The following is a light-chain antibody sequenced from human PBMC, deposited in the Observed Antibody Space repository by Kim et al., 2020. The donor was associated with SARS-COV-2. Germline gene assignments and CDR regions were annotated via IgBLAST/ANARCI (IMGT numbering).Light chain of an antibody. CDR1: QSISSW. CDR2: KAS. V-gene: IGKV1-5*03. Sequence: DIQMTQSPSTLSASVGDRVTITCRASQSISSWLAWYQQRPRKAPKLLIHKASSLESGVPSRFSGSGSGTEFTLTISSLQPDDFATYYCQQYNSYPRTFGQGTKVDIK. CDR3: QQYNSYPRT. J-gene: IGKJ1*01.